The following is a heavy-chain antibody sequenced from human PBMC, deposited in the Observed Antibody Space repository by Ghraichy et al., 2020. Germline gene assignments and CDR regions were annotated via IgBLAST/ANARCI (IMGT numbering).Heavy chain of an antibody. V-gene: IGHV3-66*02. CDR3: ARGSLDYYGMDV. CDR1: GFTVSSNY. J-gene: IGHJ6*02. Sequence: GGSLRLSCAASGFTVSSNYMSWVRQAPGKGLEWVSVIYSGGSTYYADSVKGRFTISRDNSKNTLYLQMNSLRAEDTAVYYYARGSLDYYGMDVWGQGTTVTVSS. CDR2: IYSGGST.